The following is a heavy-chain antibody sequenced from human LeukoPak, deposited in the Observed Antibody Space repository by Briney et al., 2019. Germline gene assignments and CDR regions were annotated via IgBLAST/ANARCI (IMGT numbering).Heavy chain of an antibody. CDR1: GGSISSYY. J-gene: IGHJ6*02. Sequence: PSETLSLTCTVAGGSISSYYWSWIRQPPGKGLEWIGYIYYSGSTNYNPSLKSRVTISVDTSKNQFSLQLSSVTAADTAVYYCARGEIVVGSYYYYGMDVWGQGTTVTVSS. CDR3: ARGEIVVGSYYYYGMDV. D-gene: IGHD2-21*01. V-gene: IGHV4-59*01. CDR2: IYYSGST.